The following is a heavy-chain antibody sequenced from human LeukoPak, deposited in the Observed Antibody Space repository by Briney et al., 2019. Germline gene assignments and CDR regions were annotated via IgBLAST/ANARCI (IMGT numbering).Heavy chain of an antibody. CDR3: ARDRYSSSWRDAFDI. J-gene: IGHJ3*02. D-gene: IGHD6-13*01. Sequence: SVKVSCKASGGTFSSYAISWVRQAPGQGLEWMGGIIPIFGTANYAQKFQGRVTITADKSTSTAYMELSSLRSEDTAVYYCARDRYSSSWRDAFDIWGQGTMVIVSS. CDR2: IIPIFGTA. CDR1: GGTFSSYA. V-gene: IGHV1-69*06.